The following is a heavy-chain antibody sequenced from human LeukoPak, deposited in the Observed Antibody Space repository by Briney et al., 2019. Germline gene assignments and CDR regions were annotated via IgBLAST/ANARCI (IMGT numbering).Heavy chain of an antibody. CDR2: ISGSGGAT. CDR1: GFTFSSYA. Sequence: GGSLRLSCAASGFTFSSYAMSWVRQTPGKGLEWVSAISGSGGATYYANSVKGRFTISRDNSKNALYLQMNSLRAGDTAVYYCAKHLNYYDSSGTRRNFDYWGQGTLVTVSS. J-gene: IGHJ4*02. D-gene: IGHD3-22*01. CDR3: AKHLNYYDSSGTRRNFDY. V-gene: IGHV3-23*01.